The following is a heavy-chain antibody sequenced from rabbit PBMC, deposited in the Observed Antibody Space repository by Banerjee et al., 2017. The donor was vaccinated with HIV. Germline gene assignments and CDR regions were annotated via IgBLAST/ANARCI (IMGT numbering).Heavy chain of an antibody. J-gene: IGHJ4*01. V-gene: IGHV1S45*01. CDR3: ARAIVLEGSGL. Sequence: QEQLEESGGDLVKPEGSLTLTCTASGFSFSNGYVMCWVRQAPGKGLEWIACINTISGDTVYATWAKCRCTISKAAWTTVTLQMTSLTAADTATYFCARAIVLEGSGLWGPGTLVTV. D-gene: IGHD1-1*01. CDR2: INTISGDT. CDR1: GFSFSNGYV.